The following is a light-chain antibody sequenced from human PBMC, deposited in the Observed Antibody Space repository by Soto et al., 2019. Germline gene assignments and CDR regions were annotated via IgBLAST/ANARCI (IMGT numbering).Light chain of an antibody. CDR1: SIEVGSYNL. J-gene: IGLJ2*01. CDR2: EVS. Sequence: QSALTQPASVSGSPGQSITIACTATSIEVGSYNLFSWYQHHPGKATKLMISEVSKRSSGVSNRFSGSKSGNTASLTISGLHAEDEADYYCCSYSGSSTRVVFGGGTKLTVL. V-gene: IGLV2-23*02. CDR3: CSYSGSSTRVV.